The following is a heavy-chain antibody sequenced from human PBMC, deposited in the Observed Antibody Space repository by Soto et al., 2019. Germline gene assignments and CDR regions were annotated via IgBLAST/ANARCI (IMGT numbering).Heavy chain of an antibody. Sequence: ASVKVSCKASGYTFTSYGISWVRQALGQGLEWMGWISAYNGNTNYAQKLQGRVTMTTDTSTSTAYMELRSLRSDDTAVYYCASRSSSGYYYGMDVWGQGTTVTVSS. CDR1: GYTFTSYG. V-gene: IGHV1-18*01. CDR2: ISAYNGNT. J-gene: IGHJ6*02. CDR3: ASRSSSGYYYGMDV. D-gene: IGHD6-6*01.